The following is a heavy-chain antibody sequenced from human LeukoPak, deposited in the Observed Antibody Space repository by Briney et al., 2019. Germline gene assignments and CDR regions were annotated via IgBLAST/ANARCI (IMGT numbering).Heavy chain of an antibody. V-gene: IGHV4-4*02. J-gene: IGHJ5*02. D-gene: IGHD1-26*01. CDR2: IYHSGST. CDR1: GVSISSSNW. CDR3: ASFTPGYCP. Sequence: PSETLSLTCAVSGVSISSSNWWSWVRQPPGEGLEWIGEIYHSGSTNYNPSLKSRVTISVDKSKNQFSLKLSSVTAAETAVYYCASFTPGYCPWGQGTLVTVSS.